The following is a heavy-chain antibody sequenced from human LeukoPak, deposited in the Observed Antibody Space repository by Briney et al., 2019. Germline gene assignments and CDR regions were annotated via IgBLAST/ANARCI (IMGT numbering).Heavy chain of an antibody. D-gene: IGHD6-19*01. Sequence: PGGSLRLSCAASGFTFDDYAMHWVRQSPGKGLEWVSLISGNGASTYYADSVQDRFTISRDNSKNSLYLQMNSLRTEDTAFYYCAQGAFFGYSSGWYPGFWGQGTLVTVSS. J-gene: IGHJ4*02. CDR2: ISGNGAST. CDR1: GFTFDDYA. CDR3: AQGAFFGYSSGWYPGF. V-gene: IGHV3-43*02.